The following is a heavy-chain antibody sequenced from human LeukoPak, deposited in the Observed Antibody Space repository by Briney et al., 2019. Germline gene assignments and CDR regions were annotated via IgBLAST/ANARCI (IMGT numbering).Heavy chain of an antibody. J-gene: IGHJ4*02. CDR1: GYSFTTYG. CDR2: ISANNNNT. CDR3: ARALYHTFDY. Sequence: HWASVKVSCKASGYSFTTYGISWVRQAPGQGLEWMGWISANNNNTDNVQKLQGRVTMTTDTSTSTAYMELRSLRSDDTAVYYCARALYHTFDYWGQGTLVTVPS. D-gene: IGHD2-2*01. V-gene: IGHV1-18*01.